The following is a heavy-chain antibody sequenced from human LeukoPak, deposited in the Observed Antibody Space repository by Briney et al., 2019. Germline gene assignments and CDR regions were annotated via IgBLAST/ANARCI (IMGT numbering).Heavy chain of an antibody. J-gene: IGHJ4*02. D-gene: IGHD5-18*01. Sequence: PGGSLRLSCAASEFSVSSNYMSWVRQAPGKGLEWVSVIYSGGSTYYADSVKGRFTISRDNSKNTLYLQMNSLRAEDTAVYYCARYSYGYSSGQGTLVTVSS. V-gene: IGHV3-66*01. CDR2: IYSGGST. CDR1: EFSVSSNY. CDR3: ARYSYGYS.